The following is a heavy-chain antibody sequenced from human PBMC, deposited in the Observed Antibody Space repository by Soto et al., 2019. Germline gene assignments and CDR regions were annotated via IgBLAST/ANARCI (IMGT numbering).Heavy chain of an antibody. Sequence: PGESLKISCKGSGYSFTSYWIGWLRQLPGKGLEWMGIIYPGDSDTRYSPSFQGQVTISADKSISTAYLQWSSLKASDTAMYYCARNGIAAAGTTYYHYGMEVWGQGTTVIVSS. J-gene: IGHJ6*01. D-gene: IGHD6-13*01. CDR1: GYSFTSYW. CDR3: ARNGIAAAGTTYYHYGMEV. CDR2: IYPGDSDT. V-gene: IGHV5-51*01.